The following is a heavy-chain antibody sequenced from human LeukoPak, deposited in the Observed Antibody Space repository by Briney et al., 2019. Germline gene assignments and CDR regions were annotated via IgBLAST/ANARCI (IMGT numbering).Heavy chain of an antibody. J-gene: IGHJ4*02. CDR2: IYPGDSDT. CDR1: GYSFTSYW. Sequence: GESLKISCKGSGYSFTSYWIGWVRQMPGKGLEWMGIIYPGDSDTGYSPSFQGQVTISADKSISTAYLQWSSLKASDTAMYYCARRPLDCSSTSCFDYWGQGTLVTVSS. CDR3: ARRPLDCSSTSCFDY. V-gene: IGHV5-51*01. D-gene: IGHD2-2*01.